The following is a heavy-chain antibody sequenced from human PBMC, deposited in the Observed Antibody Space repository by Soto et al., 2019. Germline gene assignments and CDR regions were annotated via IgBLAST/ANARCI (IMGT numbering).Heavy chain of an antibody. CDR3: ASRGGMVRGNYYGMDV. Sequence: EVQLVESGGGLVQPGWSLRLSCAASGFTFSSYSMNWVRQAPGKGLEWISYISSSSTTIYYADSVKGRFTISRDNAENSLHLQMNSLRVDDTAVYYCASRGGMVRGNYYGMDVWGQGTTVTVSS. V-gene: IGHV3-48*01. CDR1: GFTFSSYS. J-gene: IGHJ6*02. CDR2: ISSSSTTI. D-gene: IGHD3-10*01.